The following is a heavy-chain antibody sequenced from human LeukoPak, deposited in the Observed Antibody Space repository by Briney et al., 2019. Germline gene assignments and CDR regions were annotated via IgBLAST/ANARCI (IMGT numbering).Heavy chain of an antibody. CDR1: GFTFSTYA. D-gene: IGHD1-20*01. J-gene: IGHJ4*02. CDR2: ISGRGVST. CDR3: AKAASGNWNDVSDY. Sequence: GGSLRLSCAASGFTFSTYAMSWVRQAPGKGLEWVSAISGRGVSTSYADTVRGRFTISRDNSKNTLYLQMNSLRAEDTAVYYCAKAASGNWNDVSDYWGQGTLVTVSS. V-gene: IGHV3-23*01.